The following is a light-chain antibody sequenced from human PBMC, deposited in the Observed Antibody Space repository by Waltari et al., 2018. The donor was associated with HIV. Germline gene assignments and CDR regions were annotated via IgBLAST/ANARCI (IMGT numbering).Light chain of an antibody. V-gene: IGKV1-5*03. CDR3: QQYNSDPS. J-gene: IGKJ5*01. Sequence: DIQMTPSPSSLAAFVGDRVSITCRASQPINTWLAWYQQKPGSPPKLLVYKASTLQVGVPPRFSGSGWGTDFTLAIDTVQPDDFATYYCQQYNSDPSFGQGTRL. CDR2: KAS. CDR1: QPINTW.